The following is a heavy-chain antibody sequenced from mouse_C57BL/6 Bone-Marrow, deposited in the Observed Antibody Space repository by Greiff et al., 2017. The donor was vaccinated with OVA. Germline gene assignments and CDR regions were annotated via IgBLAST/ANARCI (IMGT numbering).Heavy chain of an antibody. V-gene: IGHV1-58*01. CDR2: IYIGNGYT. Sequence: DVQLQESGAELVRPGSSVKMSCKTSGYTFTSYGINWVKQRPGQGLEWIGYIYIGNGYTEYNEKFKGKATLTSDTSSSTAYMQLSSLTSEDSAIYFCARRGTYYGSSDWDFDVWGTGTTVTVSS. D-gene: IGHD1-1*01. J-gene: IGHJ1*03. CDR1: GYTFTSYG. CDR3: ARRGTYYGSSDWDFDV.